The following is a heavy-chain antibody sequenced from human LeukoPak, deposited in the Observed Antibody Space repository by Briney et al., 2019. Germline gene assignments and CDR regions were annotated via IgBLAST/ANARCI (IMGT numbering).Heavy chain of an antibody. J-gene: IGHJ6*03. Sequence: GGSLRLSCPASGFTFSSYEMNWVRQAPGKGLEWVSYISSSGSTIYDADSVKGRFTISRDNSKNTLYLQMNSLRAEDTAVYYCARDGTYSNYFYYYYYYMDVWGKGTTVTVSS. D-gene: IGHD4-11*01. CDR1: GFTFSSYE. CDR3: ARDGTYSNYFYYYYYYMDV. CDR2: ISSSGSTI. V-gene: IGHV3-48*03.